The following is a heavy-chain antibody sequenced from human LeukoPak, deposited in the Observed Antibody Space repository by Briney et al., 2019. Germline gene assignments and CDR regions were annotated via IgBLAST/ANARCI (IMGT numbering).Heavy chain of an antibody. CDR2: IKTESEGGAI. D-gene: IGHD2-2*01. J-gene: IGHJ4*02. CDR1: GFSFTKAW. Sequence: GGSLRLSCAASGFSFTKAWMSWGRQAPGKGLEWVGRIKTESEGGAIDYAAPVKGRFTISRDDSKSTLYLQMSSLKSEDTAVYYCITGLWRTNDDYWGQGTLVTVSS. CDR3: ITGLWRTNDDY. V-gene: IGHV3-15*05.